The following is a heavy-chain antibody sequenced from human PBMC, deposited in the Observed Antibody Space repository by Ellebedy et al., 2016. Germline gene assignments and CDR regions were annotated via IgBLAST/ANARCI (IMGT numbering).Heavy chain of an antibody. V-gene: IGHV3-53*01. D-gene: IGHD6-19*01. Sequence: GGSLRLSCAASGFTVSSNYMSWVRQAPGKGLEWVSVIYSGDSTYYADSVKGRFTISRDNSKNTLYLQMNSLRAEDTAVYYCARVEGASGWYDFDYWGQGTLVTVSS. CDR3: ARVEGASGWYDFDY. J-gene: IGHJ4*02. CDR2: IYSGDST. CDR1: GFTVSSNY.